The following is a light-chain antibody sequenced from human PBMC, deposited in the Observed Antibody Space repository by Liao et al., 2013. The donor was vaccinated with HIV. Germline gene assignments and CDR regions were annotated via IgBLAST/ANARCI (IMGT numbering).Light chain of an antibody. CDR3: HVWDSTNDVYV. J-gene: IGLJ1*01. Sequence: SYVLTQPPSVSVAPGKTARITCGGNNIGSKSVHWYQQKPGQAPVLVIYYDSDRPSGIPERFSGSNSGTTATLTISRVEAGDEADYYCHVWDSTNDVYVFGTGTKVTVL. CDR1: NIGSKS. V-gene: IGLV3-21*01. CDR2: YDS.